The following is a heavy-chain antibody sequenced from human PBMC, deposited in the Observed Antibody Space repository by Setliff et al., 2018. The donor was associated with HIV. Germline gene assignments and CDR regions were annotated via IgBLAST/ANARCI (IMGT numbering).Heavy chain of an antibody. CDR3: ARGVKGIAATGKYYFDY. CDR1: GYTFTDYY. D-gene: IGHD6-13*01. Sequence: ASVKVSCKASGYTFTDYYMHWVGQAPGQGLEWMGRINPNSGGTNYVQKFQGRVTMTRDTSINTAYMELSRLRSDDTAVYYCARGVKGIAATGKYYFDYWGQGTLVTVSS. V-gene: IGHV1-2*06. CDR2: INPNSGGT. J-gene: IGHJ4*02.